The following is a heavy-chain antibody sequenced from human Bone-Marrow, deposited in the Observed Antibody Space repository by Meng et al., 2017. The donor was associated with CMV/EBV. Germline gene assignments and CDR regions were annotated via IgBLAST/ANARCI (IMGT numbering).Heavy chain of an antibody. V-gene: IGHV4-34*01. D-gene: IGHD2-2*02. Sequence: SETLSLTCAVYGGSFSSYYWSWIRQPPGKGLEWIGEINQSGSTNYNPPLKSRLTISVDTSKNHFSLKLSSVTAADTAVYYCATGARVVPAAIRHFQHWGQGTLVPVSS. J-gene: IGHJ1*01. CDR3: ATGARVVPAAIRHFQH. CDR2: INQSGST. CDR1: GGSFSSYY.